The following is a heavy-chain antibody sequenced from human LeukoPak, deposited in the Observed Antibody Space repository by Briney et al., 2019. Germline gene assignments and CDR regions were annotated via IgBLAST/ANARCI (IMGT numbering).Heavy chain of an antibody. Sequence: PGRCLRLSCAAAGFTLSKAWISWASQGAGNWLEWDVRIKRKIDGGITDYAAPVKGRFTISRDDSKNTLYLQMNRLKTEDTAGYYCTTQLSRITMVRGVIRSDHWGQGTLVTVSS. CDR3: TTQLSRITMVRGVIRSDH. J-gene: IGHJ4*02. D-gene: IGHD3-10*01. CDR1: GFTLSKAW. CDR2: IKRKIDGGIT. V-gene: IGHV3-15*01.